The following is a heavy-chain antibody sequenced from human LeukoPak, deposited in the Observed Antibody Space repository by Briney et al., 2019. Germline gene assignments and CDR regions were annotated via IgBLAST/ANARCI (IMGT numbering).Heavy chain of an antibody. J-gene: IGHJ4*02. D-gene: IGHD6-19*01. Sequence: SETLSLTCTVSGGSISTTSDYWGWIRQPPGKGLEWIGSLYYDGSTYYSPSLQSRVTISVDTSKNQFSLKLSSVTAADTAVYYCARARGAVAIDYWGQGTLVTVSS. CDR3: ARARGAVAIDY. V-gene: IGHV4-39*07. CDR1: GGSISTTSDY. CDR2: LYYDGST.